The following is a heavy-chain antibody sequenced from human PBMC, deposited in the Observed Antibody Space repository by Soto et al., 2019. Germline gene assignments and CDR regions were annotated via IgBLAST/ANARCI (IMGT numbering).Heavy chain of an antibody. Sequence: GDSLKISCXGSGYSFTRYWIRWARQTPGKGLEWMGRLDPSDSYTNCSASFQGHVTISADKSISTACLQLSSLKASDTAMYYCARNMAYSSSWNIQYNWFEPWGEGTLVTVTS. J-gene: IGHJ5*02. CDR1: GYSFTRYW. CDR2: LDPSDSYT. CDR3: ARNMAYSSSWNIQYNWFEP. V-gene: IGHV5-10-1*01. D-gene: IGHD6-13*01.